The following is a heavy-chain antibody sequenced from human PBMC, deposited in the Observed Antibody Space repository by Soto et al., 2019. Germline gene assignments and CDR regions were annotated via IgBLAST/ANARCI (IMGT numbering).Heavy chain of an antibody. Sequence: QVQLVQSGAEVKKPGASVKVSCKASGYTFTSYAMHWVRQAPGQRLEWMGWINAGNGNTKYSQKFQGRVTITRDTSGSTAYMELSGLSSEDTAVYYCARASSVRGVNNWSDPWGQGALVTVSS. CDR3: ARASSVRGVNNWSDP. CDR2: INAGNGNT. D-gene: IGHD3-10*01. CDR1: GYTFTSYA. V-gene: IGHV1-3*01. J-gene: IGHJ5*02.